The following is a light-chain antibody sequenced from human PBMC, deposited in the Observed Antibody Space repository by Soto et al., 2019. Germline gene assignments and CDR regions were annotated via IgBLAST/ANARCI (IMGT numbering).Light chain of an antibody. V-gene: IGKV3-11*01. CDR2: DAS. Sequence: IFFAPFPATLSLSPGERATLSCRASQSVSSYLAWYQQKPGQAPRLLIYDASNRATGIPARFSGSGSGTDFTLTISSLEPEDFAVYYCQQYNNWPPITFGQGTRLEIK. J-gene: IGKJ5*01. CDR1: QSVSSY. CDR3: QQYNNWPPIT.